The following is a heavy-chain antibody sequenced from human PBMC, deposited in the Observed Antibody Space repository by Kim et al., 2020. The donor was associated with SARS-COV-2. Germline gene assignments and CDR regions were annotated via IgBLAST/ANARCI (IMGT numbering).Heavy chain of an antibody. CDR3: ASNGGEILTGPRGLPDY. CDR2: INHSGST. J-gene: IGHJ4*02. CDR1: GGSFSGYY. D-gene: IGHD3-9*01. Sequence: SETLSLTCAVYGGSFSGYYWSWIRQPPGKGLEWIGEINHSGSTNYNPSLKSRVTISVDTSKNQFSLKLSSVTAADTAVYYCASNGGEILTGPRGLPDYWGQGTLVTVSS. V-gene: IGHV4-34*01.